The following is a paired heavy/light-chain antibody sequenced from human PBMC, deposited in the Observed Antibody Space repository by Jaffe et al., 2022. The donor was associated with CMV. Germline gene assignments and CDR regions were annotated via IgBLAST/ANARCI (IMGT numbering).Heavy chain of an antibody. J-gene: IGHJ4*02. Sequence: QVQLVESGGGLVKPGGSLRLSCAASGFTFSDYYMSWIRQAPGKGLEWVSYISSSGSTIYYADSVKGRFTISRDNAKNSLYLQMNSLRAEDTAVYYCARDGENGDYAETPKGDYWGQGTLVTVSS. V-gene: IGHV3-11*01. D-gene: IGHD4-17*01. CDR2: ISSSGSTI. CDR3: ARDGENGDYAETPKGDY. CDR1: GFTFSDYY.
Light chain of an antibody. Sequence: EIVLTQSPATLSLSPGERATLSCRASQSVSSYLAWYQQKPGQAPRLLIYDASNRATGIPARFSGSGSGTDFTLTISSLEPEDFAVYYCQQRSNWPITFGQGTRLEIK. CDR3: QQRSNWPIT. CDR2: DAS. V-gene: IGKV3-11*01. J-gene: IGKJ5*01. CDR1: QSVSSY.